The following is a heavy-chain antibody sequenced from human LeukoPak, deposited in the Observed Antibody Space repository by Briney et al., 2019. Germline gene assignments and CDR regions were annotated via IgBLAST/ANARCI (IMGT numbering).Heavy chain of an antibody. CDR2: ISSSSSYI. Sequence: NPGGSLRLSCAASGFTFSSYSMNWVRQAPGKGLEWVSSISSSSSYIYYADSVKGRFTISRDNAKNSLYLQMNSLRAEDTAVYYCARGGGNYYDSSGQDFDYWGQGTLVAVSS. V-gene: IGHV3-21*01. D-gene: IGHD3-22*01. CDR1: GFTFSSYS. CDR3: ARGGGNYYDSSGQDFDY. J-gene: IGHJ4*02.